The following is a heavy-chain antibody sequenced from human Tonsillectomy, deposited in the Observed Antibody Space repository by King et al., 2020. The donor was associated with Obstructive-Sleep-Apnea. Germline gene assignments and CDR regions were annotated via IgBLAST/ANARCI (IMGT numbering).Heavy chain of an antibody. Sequence: QLQESGPGLVKPSETLSLTCTVSGGSISTYYWSWIRQPPGTGLEWIGYIFDSGNTRYNPALKSRVTISVDTSKNQFSLRLSSVTSADTAVYYCARQRYDYDSSGYYDPAFDHWGRGTLVTVAS. CDR3: ARQRYDYDSSGYYDPAFDH. J-gene: IGHJ4*02. CDR2: IFDSGNT. D-gene: IGHD3-22*01. V-gene: IGHV4-59*01. CDR1: GGSISTYY.